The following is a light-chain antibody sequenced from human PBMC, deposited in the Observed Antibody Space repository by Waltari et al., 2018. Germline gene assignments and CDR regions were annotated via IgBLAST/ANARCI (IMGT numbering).Light chain of an antibody. CDR1: SSDVGSYNL. J-gene: IGLJ2*01. Sequence: QSALTQPASVSGSPGQSITISCTGTSSDVGSYNLVSWYEQHPGKAPKFMSYEVSKRPSGVSNRFSGSKSGNTASLTISGLQAEDEADYYCCSYAGSSTFVVFGGGTKLTVL. V-gene: IGLV2-23*02. CDR2: EVS. CDR3: CSYAGSSTFVV.